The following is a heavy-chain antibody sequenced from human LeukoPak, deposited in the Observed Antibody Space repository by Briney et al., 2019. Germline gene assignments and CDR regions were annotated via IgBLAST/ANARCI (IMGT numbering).Heavy chain of an antibody. Sequence: GGSLRLSCAASGFTVSSNYMSWVRQAPGKGLEWVSVIYSGGSTYYADSVKGRFTISRDNSKNTLYLQMNSLRAEDTAVYYCARDRGYSYGRFDYWGQGTLVTVSS. CDR1: GFTVSSNY. CDR2: IYSGGST. CDR3: ARDRGYSYGRFDY. V-gene: IGHV3-53*01. J-gene: IGHJ4*02. D-gene: IGHD5-18*01.